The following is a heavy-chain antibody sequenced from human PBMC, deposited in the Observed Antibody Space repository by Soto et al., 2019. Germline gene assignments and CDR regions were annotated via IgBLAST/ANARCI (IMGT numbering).Heavy chain of an antibody. CDR3: ARDPDYYGSGSYFDL. V-gene: IGHV1-18*01. CDR2: ISANNGKT. CDR1: GYTFTNYG. Sequence: QVQLVQSGAEVKKPGASVKVSCKASGYTFTNYGISWARQAPGQGLEWMGWISANNGKTNYAQNGQGRVTMDTGTSTPTAYLELRGLRSDDTAIYYCARDPDYYGSGSYFDLWGRGTLVTVSS. D-gene: IGHD3-10*01. J-gene: IGHJ2*01.